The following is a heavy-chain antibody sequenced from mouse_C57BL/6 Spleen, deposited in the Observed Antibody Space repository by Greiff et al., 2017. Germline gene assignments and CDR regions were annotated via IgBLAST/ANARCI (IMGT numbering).Heavy chain of an antibody. D-gene: IGHD1-1*01. CDR2: IDPSDSES. CDR3: AREGTTVAYAMDY. J-gene: IGHJ4*01. Sequence: QVQLQQPGAELVRPGSSVKLSCKASGYTFTSYWMHWVKQRPIQGLEWIGNIDPSDSESHYNQKFKDKATLTVDKSSSTAYMQLSSLTSEDSAVYYCAREGTTVAYAMDYWGQGTSVTVSS. CDR1: GYTFTSYW. V-gene: IGHV1-52*01.